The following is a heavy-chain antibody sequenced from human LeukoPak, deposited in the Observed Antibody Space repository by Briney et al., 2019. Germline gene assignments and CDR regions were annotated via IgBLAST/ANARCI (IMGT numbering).Heavy chain of an antibody. CDR1: GYTFTSYD. V-gene: IGHV1-8*01. Sequence: ASVKVSCKASGYTFTSYDINWVRQATGQGLGWMGWMNPNSGNTGYAQKFQGRVTMTRNTSISTAYMELSSLRSEDTAVYYCARVIWSGYYIGFYFDYWGQGTLVTVSS. CDR2: MNPNSGNT. CDR3: ARVIWSGYYIGFYFDY. D-gene: IGHD3-3*01. J-gene: IGHJ4*02.